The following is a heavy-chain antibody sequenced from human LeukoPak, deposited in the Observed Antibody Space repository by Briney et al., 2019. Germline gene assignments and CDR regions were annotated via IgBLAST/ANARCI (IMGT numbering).Heavy chain of an antibody. CDR2: ISYDGSDK. Sequence: GGSLRLSCAAPGYTFSNYAMQRVRQAPGKGLERVALISYDGSDKYYADSVKGRFTISRDNSQNTLYLKMNNMRAEDTAIHYCAREVTTVCSTRFDSWGQGTLVTVSS. J-gene: IGHJ4*02. V-gene: IGHV3-30-3*01. D-gene: IGHD4-17*01. CDR1: GYTFSNYA. CDR3: AREVTTVCSTRFDS.